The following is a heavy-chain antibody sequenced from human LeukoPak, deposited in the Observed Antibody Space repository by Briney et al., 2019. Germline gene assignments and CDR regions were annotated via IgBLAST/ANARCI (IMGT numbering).Heavy chain of an antibody. D-gene: IGHD1-26*01. Sequence: PGGSLRLSCAASQFTFRSHWMSWVRQAPGKGLEWLANIRQDGNEKNYVDSVKGRFTISRDNAKNSLYLQLNNLRAEDTAIYYRARDKIVGATYLDYWGQGALVTVSS. J-gene: IGHJ4*02. V-gene: IGHV3-7*03. CDR3: ARDKIVGATYLDY. CDR1: QFTFRSHW. CDR2: IRQDGNEK.